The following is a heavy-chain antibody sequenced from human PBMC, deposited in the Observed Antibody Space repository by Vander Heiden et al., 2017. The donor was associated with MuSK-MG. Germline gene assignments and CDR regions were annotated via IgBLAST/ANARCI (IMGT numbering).Heavy chain of an antibody. CDR3: ARAPHVLRYFVHWYFDL. Sequence: QVQLQESGPGLVKPSETLSLTCTVSGGAISSYYWSWIRQPPGKGLEWIGYIYYSGSTNYNPSLKSRVTISVDTSKNQFSLKLSSVTAADTAVYYCARAPHVLRYFVHWYFDLWGRGTLVTVSS. CDR2: IYYSGST. J-gene: IGHJ2*01. V-gene: IGHV4-59*01. CDR1: GGAISSYY. D-gene: IGHD3-9*01.